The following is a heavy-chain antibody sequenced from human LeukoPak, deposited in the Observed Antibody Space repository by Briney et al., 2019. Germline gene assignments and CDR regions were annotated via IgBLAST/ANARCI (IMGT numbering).Heavy chain of an antibody. CDR2: IYYSGST. CDR1: GGSISSYY. V-gene: IGHV4-59*01. CDR3: ARSAPRRSEWLLGPDYYYYGMDV. J-gene: IGHJ6*02. Sequence: SETLSLTCTVSGGSISSYYWSWIRQPPGKGLEWIGYIYYSGSTNYNPSLKSRVTISVDTSKNQFSLKLSSVTAADTAVYYCARSAPRRSEWLLGPDYYYYGMDVWGQGTTVTVSS. D-gene: IGHD3-3*01.